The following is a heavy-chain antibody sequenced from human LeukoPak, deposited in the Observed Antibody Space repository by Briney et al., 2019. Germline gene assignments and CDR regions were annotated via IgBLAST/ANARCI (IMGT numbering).Heavy chain of an antibody. CDR1: VDSLSSGGPY. V-gene: IGHV4-31*03. Sequence: PSETLSLTCTVSVDSLSSGGPYWAWIRQFPGKGLESIGFIHHSGRSRHNPSLKDRVAISVDTSRKQFALKLSSVTAADTAIFYWARGGNSFGGFYFDYWGEGIQVIVPS. D-gene: IGHD2-15*01. J-gene: IGHJ4*02. CDR3: ARGGNSFGGFYFDY. CDR2: IHHSGRS.